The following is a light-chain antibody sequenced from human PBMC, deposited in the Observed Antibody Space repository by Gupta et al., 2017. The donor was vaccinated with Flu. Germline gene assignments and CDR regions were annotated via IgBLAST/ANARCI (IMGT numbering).Light chain of an antibody. Sequence: YNMWWYQQKPVSPPKFLLFYYSDSDKGHGSVVPSRFSGSKDASANTGVLLISGLQSEDEADYYCMISPSNAHVVFGGGTKLAVL. CDR2: YYSDSDK. CDR1: YN. J-gene: IGLJ2*01. V-gene: IGLV5-37*01. CDR3: MISPSNAHVV.